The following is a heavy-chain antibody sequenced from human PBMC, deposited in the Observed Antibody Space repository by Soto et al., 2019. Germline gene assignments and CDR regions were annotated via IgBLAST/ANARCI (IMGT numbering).Heavy chain of an antibody. CDR3: TRDRAYTCLDY. J-gene: IGHJ4*02. V-gene: IGHV3-7*05. CDR1: GFTFRSSW. CDR2: IKEDGSEQ. D-gene: IGHD5-18*01. Sequence: EVQLVESGGGLVQPGGSLRLSCAASGFTFRSSWMTWVRQAPGKGLEWVANIKEDGSEQFYVDSVKGRFTISRDNARNSLYLQMNSLRAEDTAVYYCTRDRAYTCLDYWGQGTLVTVSS.